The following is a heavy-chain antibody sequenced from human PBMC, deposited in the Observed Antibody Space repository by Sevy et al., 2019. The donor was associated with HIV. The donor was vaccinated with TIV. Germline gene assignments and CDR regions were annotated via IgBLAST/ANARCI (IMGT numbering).Heavy chain of an antibody. J-gene: IGHJ3*02. CDR1: GGSFSGYS. Sequence: SETLSLTCAVYGGSFSGYSWNWIRQSPERGLEWIGEITHSGNTNYISSLKSRVTISKATSKNQFSLKLNSVSAADTAVYYCARGKDVIGTFDIWGQGTGVTVSS. V-gene: IGHV4-34*01. CDR2: ITHSGNT. CDR3: ARGKDVIGTFDI.